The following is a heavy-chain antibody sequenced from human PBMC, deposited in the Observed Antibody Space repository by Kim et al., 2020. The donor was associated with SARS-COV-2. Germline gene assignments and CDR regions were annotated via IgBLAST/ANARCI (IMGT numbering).Heavy chain of an antibody. CDR2: IIPIFGTA. CDR1: GGTFSSYA. J-gene: IGHJ4*02. Sequence: SVKVSCKASGGTFSSYAISWVRQAPGQGLEWMGGIIPIFGTANYAQKFQGRVTITADESTSTAYMELSSLRSEDTAVYYCARANPRGTAFDYWGQGTLVTVSS. V-gene: IGHV1-69*13. CDR3: ARANPRGTAFDY. D-gene: IGHD3-16*01.